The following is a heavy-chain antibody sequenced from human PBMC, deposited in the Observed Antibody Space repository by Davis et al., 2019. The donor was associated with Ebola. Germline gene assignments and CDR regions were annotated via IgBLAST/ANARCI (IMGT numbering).Heavy chain of an antibody. D-gene: IGHD3-10*01. CDR3: AKARSASNYDGMDV. Sequence: GGSLRLSCTVSGGSISSSSYYWGWIRQPPGKGLEWISVITNSGSSTNYADSVKGRFTISRDNSKNTLYLQMNTLRAEDTAVYYCAKARSASNYDGMDVWGQGTTVTVSS. V-gene: IGHV3-23*01. CDR2: ITNSGSST. CDR1: GGSISSSSYY. J-gene: IGHJ6*02.